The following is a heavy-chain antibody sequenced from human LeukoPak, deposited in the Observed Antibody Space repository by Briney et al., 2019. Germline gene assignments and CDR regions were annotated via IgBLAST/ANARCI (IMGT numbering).Heavy chain of an antibody. CDR2: ISSSGSTI. CDR3: ARVTSSSWYRGAFDI. CDR1: GFTFSDYY. D-gene: IGHD6-13*01. V-gene: IGHV3-11*01. J-gene: IGHJ3*02. Sequence: GGSLRLSCAASGFTFSDYYMSWIRQAPGKGLEWVSYISSSGSTIYYADSVKGRFTISRDNAKNSLYLQMSSLRAEDTAVYYCARVTSSSWYRGAFDIWGQGTMVTVSS.